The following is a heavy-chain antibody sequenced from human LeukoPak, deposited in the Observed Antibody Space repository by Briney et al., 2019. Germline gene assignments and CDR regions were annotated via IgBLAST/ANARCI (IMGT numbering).Heavy chain of an antibody. CDR1: GYTLSSYY. D-gene: IGHD6-25*01. CDR3: ASEASGCYFDY. CDR2: INPTGDST. J-gene: IGHJ4*02. Sequence: ASVKVSCKASGYTLSSYYMHWVRQAPGQGREWVGLINPTGDSTNYAQNFRGRVTMTRDTSTSTVYMDLNSLRSEDTAVYYCASEASGCYFDYWGQGTLVTVSS. V-gene: IGHV1-46*01.